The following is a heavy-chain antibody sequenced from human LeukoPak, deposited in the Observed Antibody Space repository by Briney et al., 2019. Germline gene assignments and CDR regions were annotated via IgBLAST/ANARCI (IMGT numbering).Heavy chain of an antibody. CDR3: ARVLRYDFSSAYYFDY. CDR2: ISTYNGNT. J-gene: IGHJ4*02. V-gene: IGHV1-18*01. D-gene: IGHD3-3*01. Sequence: AVTVPHQASVYSLNSYYIIWVLQAPGQGLEGMAWISTYNGNTNYALKVQGRATMTTHTSTSRAYMEVRSLRSDDTAVYYCARVLRYDFSSAYYFDYWGQGTLVTVSS. CDR1: VYSLNSYY.